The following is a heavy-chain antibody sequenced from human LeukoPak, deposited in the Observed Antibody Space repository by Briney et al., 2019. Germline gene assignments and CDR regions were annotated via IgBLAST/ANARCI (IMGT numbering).Heavy chain of an antibody. CDR3: ASTPNGVAAIYFDY. CDR2: IRYDGSNK. V-gene: IGHV3-30*02. J-gene: IGHJ4*02. Sequence: GGSLRLSCAASAFTFSSYGMHWVRQAPGKGLEWVAFIRYDGSNKYYADSVKGRFTISRDNAKNTLYLQMNSLRAGDTAVYYCASTPNGVAAIYFDYWGQGTLVTVSS. D-gene: IGHD2-15*01. CDR1: AFTFSSYG.